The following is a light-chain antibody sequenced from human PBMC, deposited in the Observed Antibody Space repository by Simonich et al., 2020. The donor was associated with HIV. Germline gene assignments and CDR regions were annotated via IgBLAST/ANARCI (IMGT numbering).Light chain of an antibody. J-gene: IGKJ2*01. V-gene: IGKV3D-15*01. Sequence: EIVMTQSPATLSVSPGERATLSCRASQSVSSDLAWYQQKPGQAPRHLIFGVSTRATGIPARFSGSGSGTDFTLTISSLQSEDFAVYYCQQYNYWPRTFGQGTKLEIK. CDR1: QSVSSD. CDR3: QQYNYWPRT. CDR2: GVS.